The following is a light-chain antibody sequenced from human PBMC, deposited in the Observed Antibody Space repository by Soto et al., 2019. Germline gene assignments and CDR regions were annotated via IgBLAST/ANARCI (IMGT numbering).Light chain of an antibody. V-gene: IGLV7-46*01. CDR2: DVS. CDR1: TGAVTSGHF. J-gene: IGLJ3*02. CDR3: SLFDNGIVV. Sequence: QAVVTQEPSLTVSPGGTVTLTCGSSTGAVTSGHFPYWFQQKPGQAPKTLIFDVSGKHSWTPARFSGSLLGGKAALTLSGAQPEDEAEYSCSLFDNGIVVFGGGTKLTVL.